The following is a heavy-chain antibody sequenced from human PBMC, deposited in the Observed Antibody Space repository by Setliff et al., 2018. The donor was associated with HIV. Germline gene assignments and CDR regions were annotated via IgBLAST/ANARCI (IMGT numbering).Heavy chain of an antibody. CDR1: GGSISTYY. Sequence: PSETLSLTCTVSGGSISTYYWSWIRQPPGKGLEWIGSIYFTGSSDNNPSLKSRVTLSVDTSKHQFSLKLNSVTAADTAVYYCARIIMPRGGAFDIWGQGTMVTVSS. D-gene: IGHD3-10*01. J-gene: IGHJ3*02. CDR2: IYFTGSS. CDR3: ARIIMPRGGAFDI. V-gene: IGHV4-59*08.